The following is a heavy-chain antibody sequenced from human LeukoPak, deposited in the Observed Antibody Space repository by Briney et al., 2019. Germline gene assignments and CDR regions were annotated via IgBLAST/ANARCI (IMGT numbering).Heavy chain of an antibody. CDR1: GFSFTSYW. V-gene: IGHV3-7*05. D-gene: IGHD1-26*01. J-gene: IGHJ4*02. Sequence: GGSLRLSCVASGFSFTSYWMSWVRQAPGKGLEWVANLNQDGSEKYYVDSVKGRFTISRDNAKNSLYLQMNSLRAEDTAVYYCARFRSYNFDYWGQGTLVTVSS. CDR3: ARFRSYNFDY. CDR2: LNQDGSEK.